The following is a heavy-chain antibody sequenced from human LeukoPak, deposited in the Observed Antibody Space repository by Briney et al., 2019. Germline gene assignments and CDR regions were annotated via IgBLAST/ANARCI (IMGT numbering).Heavy chain of an antibody. Sequence: SETLSLTCAVSGGSISSSNWWSWVRQPPGKGLEWIGEIYHSGSTNYNPSLKSRVTISVDKSKNQFSLKLSSATAADTAVYYCARARGRAVAVAFDIWGQGTMVTVSS. J-gene: IGHJ3*02. D-gene: IGHD6-19*01. CDR3: ARARGRAVAVAFDI. CDR2: IYHSGST. CDR1: GGSISSSNW. V-gene: IGHV4-4*02.